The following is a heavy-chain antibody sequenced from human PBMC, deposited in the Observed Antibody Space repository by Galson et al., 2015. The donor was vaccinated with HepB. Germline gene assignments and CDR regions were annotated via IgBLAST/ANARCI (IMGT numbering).Heavy chain of an antibody. CDR3: ARRPSSSWQTLYYFDY. Sequence: SLRLSCAASGFTFSSYNFNWVRQAPGKGLEWVSYITSSSSTIYYADSVKGRFTISRDNAKNSLYLQMNSLRAEDTAVYYCARRPSSSWQTLYYFDYWGQGTLVTVSS. CDR2: ITSSSSTI. J-gene: IGHJ4*02. D-gene: IGHD6-13*01. V-gene: IGHV3-48*04. CDR1: GFTFSSYN.